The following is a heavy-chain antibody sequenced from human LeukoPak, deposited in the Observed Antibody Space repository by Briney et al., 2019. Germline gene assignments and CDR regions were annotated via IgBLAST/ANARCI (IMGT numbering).Heavy chain of an antibody. CDR1: GGTFSSYA. J-gene: IGHJ6*02. Sequence: SVKVSCKASGGTFSSYAISWVRQAPGQGLEWMGGIIPIFGTANYAQKFQGRVTITADESTSTAYMELSSLRSEDTAVYYCARRGGGYSYGYYYGRDVWGQGTTVTVSS. CDR3: ARRGGGYSYGYYYGRDV. D-gene: IGHD5-18*01. V-gene: IGHV1-69*01. CDR2: IIPIFGTA.